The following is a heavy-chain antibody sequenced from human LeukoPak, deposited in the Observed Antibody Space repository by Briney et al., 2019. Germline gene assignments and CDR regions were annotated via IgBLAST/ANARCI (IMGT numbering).Heavy chain of an antibody. V-gene: IGHV1-2*02. Sequence: ASVKVSCKASGGTFSSYAISWVRQAPGQGLEWMGGIIPNSGATNYAQKFQGRVTMTRDTSISTAYMELSSLRSDDTAVFYCARDRGCSATTCYTGGDWLDPWGQGTLVTVSS. CDR1: GGTFSSYA. CDR2: IIPNSGAT. D-gene: IGHD2-2*01. J-gene: IGHJ5*02. CDR3: ARDRGCSATTCYTGGDWLDP.